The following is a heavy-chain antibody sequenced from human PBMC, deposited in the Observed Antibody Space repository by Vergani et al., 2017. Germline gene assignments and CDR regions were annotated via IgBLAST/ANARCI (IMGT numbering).Heavy chain of an antibody. V-gene: IGHV4-38-2*02. CDR2: IYHSGST. Sequence: QVQLQESGPGLVKPSETLSLTCTVSGYSISSGYYWGWIRQPPGKGLEWIGSIYHSGSTYYNPSLKSRVTISVDTSKNQFSLKLSSVTAADTAVYYCASQLGIGVSXFDPWGQGTLVTVSS. J-gene: IGHJ5*02. D-gene: IGHD7-27*01. CDR1: GYSISSGYY. CDR3: ASQLGIGVSXFDP.